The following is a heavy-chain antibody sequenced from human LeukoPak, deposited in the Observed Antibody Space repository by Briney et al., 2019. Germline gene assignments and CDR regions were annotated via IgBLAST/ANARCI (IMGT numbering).Heavy chain of an antibody. J-gene: IGHJ5*02. V-gene: IGHV3-48*03. CDR3: ARGHSSSWYRLGWFDP. Sequence: PGGSLRLSCAASGFTFSSYEMNWVRQAPGKGLEWVSYISSSGSTIYYADSVKGRFTISRDNAKNSLYLQTNSLRAEDTAVYYCARGHSSSWYRLGWFDPWGQGTLVTVSS. CDR2: ISSSGSTI. CDR1: GFTFSSYE. D-gene: IGHD6-13*01.